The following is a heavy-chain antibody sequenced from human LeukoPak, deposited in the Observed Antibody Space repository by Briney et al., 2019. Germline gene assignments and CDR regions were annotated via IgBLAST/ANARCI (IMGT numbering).Heavy chain of an antibody. CDR2: ISGSATRT. CDR1: GFTLSSYA. J-gene: IGHJ3*01. V-gene: IGHV3-23*01. CDR3: AKDDFYDFNGGYHSDDAFDV. Sequence: GGSLRLSCAASGFTLSSYAMSWVRQAPGKGLEWVSAISGSATRTYYADSVRGRFTISRDNSKNMLYLQMNSLRAEDTAVYYCAKDDFYDFNGGYHSDDAFDVWGQGTMVTVSS. D-gene: IGHD3/OR15-3a*01.